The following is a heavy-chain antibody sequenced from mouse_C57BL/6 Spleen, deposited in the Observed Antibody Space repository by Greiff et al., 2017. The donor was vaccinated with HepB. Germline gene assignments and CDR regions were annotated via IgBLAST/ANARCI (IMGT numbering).Heavy chain of an antibody. Sequence: QVQLQQSGAELVKPGASVKMSCKASGYTFTSYWITWVKQRPGQGLEWIGDIYPGSGSTNYNEKFKSKATLTVDTSSSTAYMQLSSLTSEDSAVYYCAKKNYYGSRSSYWYFDVWGTGTTVTVSS. J-gene: IGHJ1*03. V-gene: IGHV1-55*01. D-gene: IGHD1-1*01. CDR3: AKKNYYGSRSSYWYFDV. CDR2: IYPGSGST. CDR1: GYTFTSYW.